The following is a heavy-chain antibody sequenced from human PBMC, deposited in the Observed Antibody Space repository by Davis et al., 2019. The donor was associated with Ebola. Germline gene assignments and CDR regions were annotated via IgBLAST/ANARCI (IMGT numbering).Heavy chain of an antibody. Sequence: PSETLSPTCTVLGGSISSGGYYWSWIRQPPGKGLEWIGYIYYSGSTNYNPSLKSRVTISVDTSKNQFSLKLSSVTAADTAVYYCARVTPTYGSGSYYYYYYYMDVWGKGTTVTVSS. CDR2: IYYSGST. D-gene: IGHD3-10*01. J-gene: IGHJ6*03. V-gene: IGHV4-61*08. CDR3: ARVTPTYGSGSYYYYYYYMDV. CDR1: GGSISSGGYY.